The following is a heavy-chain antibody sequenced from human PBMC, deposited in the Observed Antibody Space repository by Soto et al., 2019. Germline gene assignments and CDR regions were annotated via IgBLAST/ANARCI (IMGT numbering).Heavy chain of an antibody. CDR2: IKYDGREK. D-gene: IGHD6-13*01. V-gene: IGHV3-7*03. CDR1: GFTFGSYS. Sequence: PGGSLRLSCAASGFTFGSYSMNWVRQAPGKGLEWVASIKYDGREKNYVDSVKGRFTISRDNAKNSVYLQMASLRAEDTAVYYCARDGVAPGLYFDHWGQGTPVTVSS. CDR3: ARDGVAPGLYFDH. J-gene: IGHJ4*02.